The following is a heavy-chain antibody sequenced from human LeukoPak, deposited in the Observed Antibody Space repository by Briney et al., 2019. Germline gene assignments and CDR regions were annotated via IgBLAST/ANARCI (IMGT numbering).Heavy chain of an antibody. CDR1: EFTVSSNY. Sequence: GGSLRLSCAASEFTVSSNYMSWVRQAPGKGLEWVSIIYSGGTTYYADSVKGRFTISRNNSKNTVYLQMNSLRDEDTAVYYCARETIAAGYDYWGQGTLVTVSS. J-gene: IGHJ4*02. CDR2: IYSGGTT. CDR3: ARETIAAGYDY. D-gene: IGHD6-13*01. V-gene: IGHV3-53*01.